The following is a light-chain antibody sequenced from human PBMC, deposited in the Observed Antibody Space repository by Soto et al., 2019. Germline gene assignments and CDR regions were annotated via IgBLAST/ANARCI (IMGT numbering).Light chain of an antibody. Sequence: IQMTQSPSTLSAPVGDRLTISCRASQSISTYLAWYQQKPGKAPKFXXYKASTLESGVPSRFSGSGCGTEFTLTISSLQPEDSANYYGQQYNSNSSLTFSGGTKVDIK. CDR2: KAS. CDR1: QSISTY. CDR3: QQYNSNSSLT. J-gene: IGKJ4*01. V-gene: IGKV1-5*03.